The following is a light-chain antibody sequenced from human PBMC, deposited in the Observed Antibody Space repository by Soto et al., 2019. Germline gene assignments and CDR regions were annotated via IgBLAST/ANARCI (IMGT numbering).Light chain of an antibody. Sequence: DIQMTQSPSSLSASVGDRVTITYRASQSISTFLNWYQQKPGKAPKLLIYGASNLESGVPSTFSGSGSGTDFTLTISSLQPEDFATYYCQQCFSAPLLTCGGGTKVEIK. J-gene: IGKJ4*01. CDR2: GAS. CDR1: QSISTF. CDR3: QQCFSAPLLT. V-gene: IGKV1-39*01.